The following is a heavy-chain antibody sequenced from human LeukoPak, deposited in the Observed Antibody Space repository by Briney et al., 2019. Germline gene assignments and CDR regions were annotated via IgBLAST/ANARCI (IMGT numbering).Heavy chain of an antibody. J-gene: IGHJ4*02. V-gene: IGHV1-8*01. CDR3: ARAGESSSFSSPYKQ. Sequence: WASVKVSCKASGYTFTSYDINWVRQATGQGLEWMGWMNPNSGNTGYAQKFQGRVTMTTDTSTSTAYMELRSLRSDDTAVYYCARAGESSSFSSPYKQWGQGTLVTVSS. D-gene: IGHD6-13*01. CDR1: GYTFTSYD. CDR2: MNPNSGNT.